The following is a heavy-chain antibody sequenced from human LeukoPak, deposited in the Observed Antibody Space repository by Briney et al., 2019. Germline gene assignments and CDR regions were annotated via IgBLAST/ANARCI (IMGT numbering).Heavy chain of an antibody. D-gene: IGHD3-22*01. V-gene: IGHV3-21*01. J-gene: IGHJ3*02. Sequence: GGSLRLSCAASGFTFSSYSMNWVRQAPGKGLGWVSSISSSSSYIYYADSVKGRFTISRDNAKNTLYLQMNSLRAEDTAVYYCARPPSTYYYDSSGPIWGQGTMVTVSS. CDR3: ARPPSTYYYDSSGPI. CDR1: GFTFSSYS. CDR2: ISSSSSYI.